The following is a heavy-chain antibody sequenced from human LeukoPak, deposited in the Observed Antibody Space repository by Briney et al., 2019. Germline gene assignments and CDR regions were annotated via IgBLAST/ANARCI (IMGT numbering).Heavy chain of an antibody. D-gene: IGHD6-13*01. V-gene: IGHV4-4*02. J-gene: IGHJ3*01. CDR1: GGSISSTNW. Sequence: PSETLSLTCAVSGGSISSTNWWSWVRQPPGKGLEWIGEIYHSGSTNYNPSLKSRVTISVDKSKNQFSLKLSSVTAADTAVYYCASRFEQRLVRLDAFDVWGQGTMVTVSS. CDR2: IYHSGST. CDR3: ASRFEQRLVRLDAFDV.